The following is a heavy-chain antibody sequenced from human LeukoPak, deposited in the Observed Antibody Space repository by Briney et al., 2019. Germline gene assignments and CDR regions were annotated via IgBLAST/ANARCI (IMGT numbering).Heavy chain of an antibody. CDR1: GGSISSSSYY. D-gene: IGHD6-19*01. V-gene: IGHV4-39*01. J-gene: IGHJ2*01. CDR2: IYYSGST. Sequence: SETLSLTCTVSGGSISSSSYYWGWIRQPPGKGLEWIESIYYSGSTYYNPSLKSRVTISVDTSKNQFSLKLSSVTAADTAVYYCARHDGEGSSGWYSYWYFDLWGRGTLVTVSS. CDR3: ARHDGEGSSGWYSYWYFDL.